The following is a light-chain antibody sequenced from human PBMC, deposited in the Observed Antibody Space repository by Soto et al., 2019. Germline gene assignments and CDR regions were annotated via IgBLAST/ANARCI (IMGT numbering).Light chain of an antibody. J-gene: IGKJ2*01. CDR2: GAS. CDR1: QSVSSNY. Sequence: EIVLTQSPGTLSLSPGERATLSCRASQSVSSNYLAWYQQKSGQAPRLLIYGASSRATGIPDRFSGSGSGTDFTLTISKLETEDFAVYYCQQYGNSPYAFGQGTELEI. V-gene: IGKV3-20*01. CDR3: QQYGNSPYA.